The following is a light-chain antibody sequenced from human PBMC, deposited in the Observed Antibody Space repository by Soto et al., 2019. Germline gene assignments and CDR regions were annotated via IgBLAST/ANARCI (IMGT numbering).Light chain of an antibody. V-gene: IGKV1-39*01. CDR2: GAS. CDR1: QSIITY. J-gene: IGKJ3*01. CDR3: QQCYNNPT. Sequence: DIQMTQSPSSLSAFVGERVTITCRASQSIITYLNWYQQKPGKAPQLLIHGASSLQSGVPSRFSGSGSGTDFTLTISSLQPEDVATYYCQQCYNNPTFGPGTKVNIK.